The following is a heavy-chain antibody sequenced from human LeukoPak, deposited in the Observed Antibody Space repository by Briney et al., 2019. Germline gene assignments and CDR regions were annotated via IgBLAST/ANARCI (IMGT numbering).Heavy chain of an antibody. J-gene: IGHJ4*02. CDR1: GFTCSTYW. D-gene: IGHD6-19*01. Sequence: GVPLRLSCAVSGFTCSTYWMIWLRQAPGKGLEWVATLKPDGDETFYVDSVKGRFTISRDNAKNTLYMQMNSLRAEDTAVYYCARDRSTVAGIDYWGQGTLVTVSS. CDR3: ARDRSTVAGIDY. V-gene: IGHV3-7*01. CDR2: LKPDGDET.